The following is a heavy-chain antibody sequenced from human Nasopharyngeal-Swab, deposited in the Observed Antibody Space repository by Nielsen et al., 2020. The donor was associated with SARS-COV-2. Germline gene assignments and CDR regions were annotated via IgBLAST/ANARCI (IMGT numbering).Heavy chain of an antibody. CDR2: ISYDGSNE. D-gene: IGHD4-17*01. Sequence: GESLKISCAASGFTFSSSGMDGVHQAPGKGLEWVAVISYDGSNEYYGDSVKGRFTISRDNSKNTLYLQMNSLRVDDTAVYYCAKDVHGDYGGIDYWGQGILVTVSS. V-gene: IGHV3-30*18. J-gene: IGHJ4*02. CDR3: AKDVHGDYGGIDY. CDR1: GFTFSSSG.